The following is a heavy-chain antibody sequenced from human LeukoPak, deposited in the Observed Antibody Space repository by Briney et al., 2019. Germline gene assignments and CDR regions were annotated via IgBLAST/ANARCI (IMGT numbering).Heavy chain of an antibody. Sequence: GGSLRLSCAASGFTFSSYSMNWVRQAPGKGLEWVSYITSASSTIHYADSVKGRFTISRDNDKNSLYLQMHSLRADDTAVYYCARSNARFDYWGQGTLVTVSS. CDR2: ITSASSTI. D-gene: IGHD4-4*01. J-gene: IGHJ4*02. V-gene: IGHV3-48*01. CDR1: GFTFSSYS. CDR3: ARSNARFDY.